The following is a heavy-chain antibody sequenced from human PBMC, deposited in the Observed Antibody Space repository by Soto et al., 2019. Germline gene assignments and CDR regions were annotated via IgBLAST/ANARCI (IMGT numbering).Heavy chain of an antibody. CDR1: GFSLTTSGVG. J-gene: IGHJ4*02. CDR3: AHRVLRTVFGLVTTTAIYFDF. CDR2: IYWDDDK. V-gene: IGHV2-5*02. D-gene: IGHD3-3*01. Sequence: QITLNESGPTVVRPTETLTLTCRFSGFSLTTSGVGVGWIRQSPGKAPEWLALIYWDDDKRYSASLKSRLTITKDTTKIEVVLTVSALDPTDTATYYCAHRVLRTVFGLVTTTAIYFDFWGQGTPVAVSS.